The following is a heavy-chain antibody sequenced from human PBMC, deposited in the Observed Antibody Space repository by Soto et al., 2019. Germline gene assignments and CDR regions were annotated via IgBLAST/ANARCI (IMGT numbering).Heavy chain of an antibody. D-gene: IGHD3-16*02. Sequence: GGSLRLSCAASGFTFSSYGMHWVRQAPGKGLEWVAVISYDGSNKYYADSVKGRFTISRDNSKNTLYLQMNSLRAEDTAVYYCAKDRYRDGYNLKYYYYGMDVWGQGTTVTVSS. CDR2: ISYDGSNK. CDR3: AKDRYRDGYNLKYYYYGMDV. V-gene: IGHV3-30*18. J-gene: IGHJ6*02. CDR1: GFTFSSYG.